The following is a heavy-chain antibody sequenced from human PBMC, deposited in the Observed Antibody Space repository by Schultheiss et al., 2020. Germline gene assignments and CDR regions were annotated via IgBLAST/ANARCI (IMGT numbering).Heavy chain of an antibody. CDR3: ARGSSGSYFDY. V-gene: IGHV3-NL1*01. J-gene: IGHJ4*02. CDR2: ISGSGGST. CDR1: GFTFSSYG. Sequence: GGSLRLSCAASGFTFSSYGMHWVRQAPGKGPEWVSAISGSGGSTYYADSVKGRFTISRDNSKNTLYLQMNSLRAEDTAVYYCARGSSGSYFDYWGQGTLVTVAS. D-gene: IGHD1-26*01.